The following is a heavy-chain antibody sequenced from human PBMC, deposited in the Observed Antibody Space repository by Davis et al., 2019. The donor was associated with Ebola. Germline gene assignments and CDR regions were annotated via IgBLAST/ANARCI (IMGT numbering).Heavy chain of an antibody. Sequence: PSETLSLPCTVSGGSISSHYWSWIRQPPGKALEWLGRPYPSGRTNYNPSLKSRVTMSVDTSKNQFSLRLSSVTAADTAVYYCVRDGCPGGSCYCGDYWGQGTLVTVSS. CDR3: VRDGCPGGSCYCGDY. CDR2: PYPSGRT. J-gene: IGHJ4*02. V-gene: IGHV4-4*07. CDR1: GGSISSHY. D-gene: IGHD2-15*01.